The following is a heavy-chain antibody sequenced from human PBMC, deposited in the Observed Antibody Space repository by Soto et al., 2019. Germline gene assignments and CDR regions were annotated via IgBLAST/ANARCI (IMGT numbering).Heavy chain of an antibody. D-gene: IGHD2-15*01. CDR1: GGPFSSYA. V-gene: IGHV1-46*01. Sequence: ASVKVSCKASGGPFSSYAMHWVRLAPGQGLEWMGVVNPSGGSTKYAQNFQGRVTMTRDTSTTTIYMELSSLRSDDTAIYYCAREENCSGGTCYSEYFHRWGQGTLVTVSS. J-gene: IGHJ1*01. CDR2: VNPSGGST. CDR3: AREENCSGGTCYSEYFHR.